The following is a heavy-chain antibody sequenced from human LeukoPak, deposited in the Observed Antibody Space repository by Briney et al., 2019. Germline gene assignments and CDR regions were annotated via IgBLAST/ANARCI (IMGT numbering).Heavy chain of an antibody. V-gene: IGHV4-34*01. J-gene: IGHJ6*03. CDR3: ARVFGGRLNYSYYRDI. CDR2: INHSGST. Sequence: SETLSLTCAVYGGSFSGYYWSWVRQPPGKGLEWIGEINHSGSTNYNPSLKSRVTTSVDPTKNQFYLKLSSVTAADTAGYYCARVFGGRLNYSYYRDIWGKGTTVTVSS. D-gene: IGHD1-26*01. CDR1: GGSFSGYY.